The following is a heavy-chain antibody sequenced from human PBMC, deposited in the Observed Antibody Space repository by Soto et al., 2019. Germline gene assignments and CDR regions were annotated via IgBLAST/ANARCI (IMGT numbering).Heavy chain of an antibody. CDR1: GGSINSYY. Sequence: QVPLQELGSGQVKPSETLSLSCTVSGGSINSYYWSWIRQPRGKGLEWIGYVHDSWGSHYNPSLKSRVAISLDTYKSQVSLKLPAVTATDTAVYYCGRQGCGAIHGLVDVWGQGTTVTVSS. J-gene: IGHJ6*02. V-gene: IGHV4-59*08. CDR2: VHDSWGS. D-gene: IGHD3-10*01. CDR3: GRQGCGAIHGLVDV.